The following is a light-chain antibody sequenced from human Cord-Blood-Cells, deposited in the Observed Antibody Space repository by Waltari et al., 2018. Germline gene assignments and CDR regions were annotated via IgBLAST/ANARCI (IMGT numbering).Light chain of an antibody. Sequence: QSVLTQPPSASGTPGQRVPISCSGSSSNIGSNYVYWYQQLPGTAPKLLIYRNNQRPSGVPDRFSGSKSGTSASLAISGLRSEDEADYYCAAWDDSLSVLFGGGTKLTVL. CDR1: SSNIGSNY. J-gene: IGLJ2*01. CDR2: RNN. V-gene: IGLV1-47*01. CDR3: AAWDDSLSVL.